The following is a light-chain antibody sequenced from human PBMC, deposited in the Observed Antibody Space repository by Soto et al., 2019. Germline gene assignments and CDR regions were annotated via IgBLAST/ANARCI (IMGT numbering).Light chain of an antibody. CDR2: GAS. V-gene: IGKV3-20*01. CDR3: QQNGSSPQT. Sequence: EIVLTQSPGTLSLSPGERATLSCRASQSVSSSYLAGYQQKPGQAPRLLIYGASSRATGIPDRFSGSGTVTDFTLTISRLEPEDFAVYYCQQNGSSPQTFGQGTRLEIK. J-gene: IGKJ5*01. CDR1: QSVSSSY.